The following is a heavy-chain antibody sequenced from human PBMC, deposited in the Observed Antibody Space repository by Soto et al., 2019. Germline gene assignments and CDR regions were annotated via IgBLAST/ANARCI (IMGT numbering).Heavy chain of an antibody. Sequence: SQSLSLTCAISGDSVSSNCVAWNWNRQYPSRGLEWLGRTYYRSKWYNDYAVSVKSRITINPDTSKNQFSLQLNSVTPEDTAVYYCARRNWNLGGKDVWGKGTTVTVSS. D-gene: IGHD1-7*01. CDR3: ARRNWNLGGKDV. J-gene: IGHJ6*04. V-gene: IGHV6-1*01. CDR1: GDSVSSNCVA. CDR2: TYYRSKWYN.